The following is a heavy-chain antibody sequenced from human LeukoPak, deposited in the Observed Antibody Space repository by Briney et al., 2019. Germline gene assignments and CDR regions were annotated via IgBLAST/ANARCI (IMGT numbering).Heavy chain of an antibody. V-gene: IGHV3-48*04. J-gene: IGHJ4*02. CDR1: GFTFSSYA. Sequence: GGSLRLSCAASGFTFSSYAMSWVRQAPGKGLEWVSYISSSGSTIYYADSVKGRFTISRDNAKNSLYLQMNSLRAEDTAVYYCARDGGTVTIDYWGQGTLVTVSS. CDR2: ISSSGSTI. D-gene: IGHD4-17*01. CDR3: ARDGGTVTIDY.